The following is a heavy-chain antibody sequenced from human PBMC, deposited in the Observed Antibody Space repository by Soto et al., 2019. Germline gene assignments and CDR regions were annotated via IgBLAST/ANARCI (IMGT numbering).Heavy chain of an antibody. D-gene: IGHD3-16*01. J-gene: IGHJ4*02. CDR2: ISSSGSTI. CDR1: GFTFSSYE. Sequence: EVQLVESGGGLVQPGGSLRLSCAASGFTFSSYEMNWVRQAPGKGLEWVSYISSSGSTIYYADSVKGRFTISRDNAKNSLYLQMNSLRAEDTAVYDCLRDGGAVSYPDYWGQGTLVTVSS. V-gene: IGHV3-48*03. CDR3: LRDGGAVSYPDY.